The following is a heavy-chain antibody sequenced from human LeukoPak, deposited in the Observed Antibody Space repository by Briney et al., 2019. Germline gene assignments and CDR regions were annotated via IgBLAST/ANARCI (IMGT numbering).Heavy chain of an antibody. Sequence: PGGSLRLSCAASGFTFSDYYMSWIRQAPGKGLEWVSYISSSSSYTNYADSVKGRFTISRDNAKNSLYLQMNSLRAEDTAAYYCARTVYRGYSYGPIDYWGQGTLVTVSS. CDR2: ISSSSSYT. CDR1: GFTFSDYY. J-gene: IGHJ4*02. D-gene: IGHD5-18*01. V-gene: IGHV3-11*06. CDR3: ARTVYRGYSYGPIDY.